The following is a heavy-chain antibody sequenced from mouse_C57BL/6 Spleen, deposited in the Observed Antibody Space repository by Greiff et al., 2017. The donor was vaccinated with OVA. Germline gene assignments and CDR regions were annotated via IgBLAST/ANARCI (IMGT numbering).Heavy chain of an antibody. CDR3: AREGGDYEGFAY. J-gene: IGHJ3*01. CDR1: GFTFSDYG. D-gene: IGHD2-4*01. V-gene: IGHV5-17*01. Sequence: EVHLVESGGGLVKPGGSLKLSCAASGFTFSDYGMHWVRQAPEKGLEWVAYISSGSSTIYYADTVKGRFTISRDNAKNTLFLQMTSLRSEDTATYYCAREGGDYEGFAYWGQGTLVTVSA. CDR2: ISSGSSTI.